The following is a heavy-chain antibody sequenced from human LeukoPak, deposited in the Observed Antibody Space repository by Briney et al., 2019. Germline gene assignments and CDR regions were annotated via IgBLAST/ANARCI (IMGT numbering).Heavy chain of an antibody. Sequence: PSETLSLTCTVSGDSISSSRYYWGWIRQSSGRGLEWIGSIYYSGNTYYNPSLKSRVTISVDTSKNQFSLKLSSVTAAETAVYYCVSYYHHSGSVYNGVDYWGQGTLVTVSS. CDR1: GDSISSSRYY. J-gene: IGHJ4*02. D-gene: IGHD3-10*01. CDR3: VSYYHHSGSVYNGVDY. V-gene: IGHV4-39*01. CDR2: IYYSGNT.